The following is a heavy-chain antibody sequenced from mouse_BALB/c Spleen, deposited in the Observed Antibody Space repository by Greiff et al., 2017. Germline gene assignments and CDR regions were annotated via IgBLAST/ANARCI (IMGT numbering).Heavy chain of an antibody. J-gene: IGHJ4*01. V-gene: IGHV5-4*02. CDR3: AREGGYYAMDY. Sequence: EVMLVESGGGLVKPGGPLKLSCAASGFTFSDYYMYWVRQTPEKRLEWVATISDGGSYTYYPDSVKGRFTISRDNAKNNLYLQMSSLKSEDTAMYYCAREGGYYAMDYWGQGTSVTVSS. CDR1: GFTFSDYY. CDR2: ISDGGSYT.